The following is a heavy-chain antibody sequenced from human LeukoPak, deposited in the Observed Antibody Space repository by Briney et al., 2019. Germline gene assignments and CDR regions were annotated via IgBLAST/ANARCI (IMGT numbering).Heavy chain of an antibody. V-gene: IGHV1-18*01. D-gene: IGHD3-22*01. CDR2: ISAYNGNT. J-gene: IGHJ4*02. CDR3: ARTNDSSGYYYLFDY. Sequence: GASVKVSCKASGYTFTSYGISWVRQAPGQGLEWMGWISAYNGNTNYAQKLQGRVTMTTDTSTSTAYMELRSLRSDDTAVYYCARTNDSSGYYYLFDYWGQGTLVTVSS. CDR1: GYTFTSYG.